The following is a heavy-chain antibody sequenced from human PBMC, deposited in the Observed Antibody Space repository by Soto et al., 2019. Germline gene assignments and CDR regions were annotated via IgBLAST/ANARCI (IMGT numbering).Heavy chain of an antibody. J-gene: IGHJ4*02. D-gene: IGHD2-2*01. CDR2: ISAYNGNT. Sequence: ASVKVSCKASGYTFTSYGISWVRQAPGQGLEWMGWISAYNGNTNYAQKLQGRVTMTTDTSTSTAYMELRSLRSDDTAVYYWARDGVVVVPAAISAKGGVPTTYYFDYGGQGTLVTVSS. CDR3: ARDGVVVVPAAISAKGGVPTTYYFDY. V-gene: IGHV1-18*01. CDR1: GYTFTSYG.